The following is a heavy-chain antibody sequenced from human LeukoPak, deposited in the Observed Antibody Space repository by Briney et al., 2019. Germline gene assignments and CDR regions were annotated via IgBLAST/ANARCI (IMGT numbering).Heavy chain of an antibody. D-gene: IGHD3-22*01. CDR1: GYTFTNYF. CDR2: INPSGCST. J-gene: IGHJ4*02. V-gene: IGHV1-46*01. CDR3: ASDLKSSASLED. Sequence: ASVKVSCKASGYTFTNYFSHWVRQAPGQGLEWMGIINPSGCSTSYAQKFQGRVTMTRDTSTSTVYMELSSLRSEDTAMYYCASDLKSSASLEDWGQGTLVTVSS.